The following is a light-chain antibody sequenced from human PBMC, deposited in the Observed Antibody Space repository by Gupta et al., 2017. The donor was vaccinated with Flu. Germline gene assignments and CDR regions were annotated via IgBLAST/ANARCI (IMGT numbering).Light chain of an antibody. CDR1: QNIKTW. Sequence: DYQMTQSPSTLSASVGDRLTITCRASQNIKTWLAWLQRKPGEAPKLLIYKASTGEMGVTLRFSGSGSGKEFTLTSSRLQHDDFANYYYQQDYCPWTFGQGTKVEIK. V-gene: IGKV1-5*03. CDR2: KAS. CDR3: QQDYCPWT. J-gene: IGKJ1*01.